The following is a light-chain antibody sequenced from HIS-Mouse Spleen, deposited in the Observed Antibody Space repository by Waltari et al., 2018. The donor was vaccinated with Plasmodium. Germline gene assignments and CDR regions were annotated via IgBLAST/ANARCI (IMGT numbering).Light chain of an antibody. V-gene: IGKV4-1*01. CDR2: WAS. CDR3: QQYYSTPLT. J-gene: IGKJ4*01. CDR1: QSVLDSSNNKNY. Sequence: DIVMTQSPDSLAVSLGEWATLNCKSSQSVLDSSNNKNYLAWYQQKPGQPPKLLIYWASSRESGVPDRFSGSGSGTEFTLTISSLQAEDVAVYYCQQYYSTPLTFGGGTKVEIK.